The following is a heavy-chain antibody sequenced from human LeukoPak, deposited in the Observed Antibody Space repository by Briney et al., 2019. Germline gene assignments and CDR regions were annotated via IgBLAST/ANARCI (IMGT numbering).Heavy chain of an antibody. CDR1: GYTFTSYA. D-gene: IGHD1-26*01. J-gene: IGHJ5*02. Sequence: ASVKVSCKASGYTFTSYAMNWVRQAPGQGLEWMGWSNTNTGNPTYAQGFTGRFVFSLDTSVSTAYLQISSLKAEDTAVYYCARWSRGGSYFAYNWFDPWGQGTLVTVSS. CDR2: SNTNTGNP. V-gene: IGHV7-4-1*02. CDR3: ARWSRGGSYFAYNWFDP.